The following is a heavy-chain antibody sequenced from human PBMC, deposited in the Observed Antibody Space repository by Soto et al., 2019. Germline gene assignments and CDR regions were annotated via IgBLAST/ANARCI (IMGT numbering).Heavy chain of an antibody. D-gene: IGHD1-20*01. CDR2: ISGSGGST. J-gene: IGHJ5*02. CDR1: GFTFSSYA. V-gene: IGHV3-23*01. Sequence: LRLSCAASGFTFSSYAMSWVRQAPGKGLEWVSAISGSGGSTYYADSVKGRFTISRDNSKNTLYLQMNSLRAEDTAVYYCAKDSPYNWNDVGGFDPWGQGTLVTVSS. CDR3: AKDSPYNWNDVGGFDP.